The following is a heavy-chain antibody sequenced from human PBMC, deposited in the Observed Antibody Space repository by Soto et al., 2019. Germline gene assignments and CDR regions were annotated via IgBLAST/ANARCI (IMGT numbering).Heavy chain of an antibody. CDR2: LSSDGFGA. J-gene: IGHJ4*02. V-gene: IGHV3-74*03. Sequence: GGSLRLSCAASGFSLSPYWMHWVRQVPGRGLEWVARLSSDGFGAAYADSVKGRFFIFRDIARNTLSLQMNSLRADDTAVYYCARDLGGPDYWGRGTSVTVSS. CDR3: ARDLGGPDY. CDR1: GFSLSPYW. D-gene: IGHD3-16*01.